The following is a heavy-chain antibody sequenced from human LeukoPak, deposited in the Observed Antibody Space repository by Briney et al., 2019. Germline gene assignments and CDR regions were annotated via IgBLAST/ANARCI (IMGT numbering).Heavy chain of an antibody. CDR3: ARRGYYDFWSGYWSSLYYYYYGMDV. CDR2: IIPIFGTA. J-gene: IGHJ6*02. D-gene: IGHD3-3*01. V-gene: IGHV1-69*13. CDR1: GGTFSIYA. Sequence: SVKVSCKASGGTFSIYAISWVRQAPGQGLEWMGGIIPIFGTANYAQKFQGRVTITADESTSTAYMELSSLRSEDTAVYYCARRGYYDFWSGYWSSLYYYYYGMDVWGQGTTVTVSS.